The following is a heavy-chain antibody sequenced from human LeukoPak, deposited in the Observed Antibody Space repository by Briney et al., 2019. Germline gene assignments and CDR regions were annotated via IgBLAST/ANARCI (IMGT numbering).Heavy chain of an antibody. V-gene: IGHV3-23*01. D-gene: IGHD2-2*01. CDR3: ARASLKRLPAEYFQH. CDR2: ISGSGGST. CDR1: GFTFSSYA. Sequence: GGSLRLSCAASGFTFSSYAMSWVRQAPGKGLKWVSAISGSGGSTYYADSVKGRFTISRDNSKNTLYLQMNSLRAEDTAVYYCARASLKRLPAEYFQHWGQGTLVTVSS. J-gene: IGHJ1*01.